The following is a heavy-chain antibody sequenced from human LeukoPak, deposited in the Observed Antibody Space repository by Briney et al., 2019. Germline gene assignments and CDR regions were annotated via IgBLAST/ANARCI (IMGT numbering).Heavy chain of an antibody. CDR2: IIPIFGTA. V-gene: IGHV1-69*01. J-gene: IGHJ6*02. CDR1: GGTFSSYA. Sequence: ASVKVSCKASGGTFSSYAISWVRQAPGQGLEWMGGIIPIFGTANYAQKFQGRVTVTADESTSTAYMELSSLRSDDTAVYYCARRYYYYGMDVWGQGTTVTVSS. CDR3: ARRYYYYGMDV.